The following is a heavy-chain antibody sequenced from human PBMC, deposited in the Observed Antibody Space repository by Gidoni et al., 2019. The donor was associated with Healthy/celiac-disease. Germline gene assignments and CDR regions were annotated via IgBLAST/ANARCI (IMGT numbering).Heavy chain of an antibody. J-gene: IGHJ5*02. Sequence: QVQLVQSGAEVKKPGSSVKVSCKPSGGTFSSYTISWVRQAPGQGLEWMGRIIPILGIANYAQKFQGRVTITADKSTSTAYMELSSLRSEDTAVYYCAKYRGVATVTTSGVFGNWFDPWGQGTLVTVSS. V-gene: IGHV1-69*02. D-gene: IGHD4-17*01. CDR2: IIPILGIA. CDR1: GGTFSSYT. CDR3: AKYRGVATVTTSGVFGNWFDP.